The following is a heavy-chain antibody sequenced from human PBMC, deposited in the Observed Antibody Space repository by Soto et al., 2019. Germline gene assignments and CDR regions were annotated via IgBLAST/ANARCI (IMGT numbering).Heavy chain of an antibody. Sequence: ASVKVSFKASGYTFTSYGISWVRQAPGQGLEWMGWISAYNGNTNYAQKLQGRVTMTTDTSTSTAYMELRSLRSDDTAVYYCARDGSGRGYSYHKRFQHWGQGTLVTVSS. J-gene: IGHJ1*01. V-gene: IGHV1-18*01. CDR2: ISAYNGNT. D-gene: IGHD5-18*01. CDR1: GYTFTSYG. CDR3: ARDGSGRGYSYHKRFQH.